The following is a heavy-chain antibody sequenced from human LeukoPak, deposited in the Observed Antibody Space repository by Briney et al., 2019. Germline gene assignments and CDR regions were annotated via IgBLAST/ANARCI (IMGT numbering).Heavy chain of an antibody. V-gene: IGHV4-39*07. J-gene: IGHJ3*02. CDR1: GGSISSSSYY. D-gene: IGHD5-18*01. CDR2: IYYSGST. CDR3: ARSDGYGLVGI. Sequence: SETLSLTCTVSGGSISSSSYYWGWIRQPPGKGLEWIGSIYYSGSTYYNPSLKSRVIIMIDTPKNHFSLTLSSVTAADTAVYYCARSDGYGLVGIWGQGTMVTVSS.